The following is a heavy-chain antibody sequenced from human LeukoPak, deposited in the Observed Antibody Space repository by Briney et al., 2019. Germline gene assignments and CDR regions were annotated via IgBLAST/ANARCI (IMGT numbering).Heavy chain of an antibody. CDR3: ARDRSWNVDF. CDR1: GFTFSSSA. V-gene: IGHV3-30-3*01. D-gene: IGHD1-1*01. CDR2: VSPNGVNK. J-gene: IGHJ4*02. Sequence: GGSLRLSCAASGFTFSSSAMHWVRQAPGKGLEWVAVVSPNGVNKFYAESVKGRFTISRDNSKNTVSLQMDSLRAEDTAVYYCARDRSWNVDFWGQGTLVTVSS.